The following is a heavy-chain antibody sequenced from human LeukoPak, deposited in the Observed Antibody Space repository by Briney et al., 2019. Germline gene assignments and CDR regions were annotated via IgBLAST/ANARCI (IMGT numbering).Heavy chain of an antibody. Sequence: GGSLRLSCAASGFTFSSYWMSWVRQAPGRGLEWVANIKQDGSEKYYVDSVKGRFTISRDNAKNSMYLQMNSLRTEDTAVYYCARVKDHRGIAVAGSDYWGQGTLVTVSS. V-gene: IGHV3-7*01. J-gene: IGHJ4*02. CDR3: ARVKDHRGIAVAGSDY. D-gene: IGHD6-13*01. CDR1: GFTFSSYW. CDR2: IKQDGSEK.